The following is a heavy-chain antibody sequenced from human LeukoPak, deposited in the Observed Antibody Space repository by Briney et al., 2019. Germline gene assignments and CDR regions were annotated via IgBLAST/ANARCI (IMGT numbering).Heavy chain of an antibody. J-gene: IGHJ4*02. CDR3: AKLEMIVVVITGVSY. D-gene: IGHD3-22*01. Sequence: PGGSLRLSCAASGFTFSNYGIHWVRQAPGRGLEWVALISYDGSNTWYADSVKGRFTISRDNSKNTLYLQMNSLRAEDTAVYYCAKLEMIVVVITGVSYWGQGTLVTVSS. V-gene: IGHV3-30*18. CDR2: ISYDGSNT. CDR1: GFTFSNYG.